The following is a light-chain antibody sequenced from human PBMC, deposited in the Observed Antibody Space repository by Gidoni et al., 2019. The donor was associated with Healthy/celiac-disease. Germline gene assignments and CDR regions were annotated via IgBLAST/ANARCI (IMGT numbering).Light chain of an antibody. J-gene: IGKJ2*03. CDR2: AAS. CDR1: QSISSY. V-gene: IGKV1-39*01. Sequence: DIQMTQSPSSLSASVGDTVTITCRASQSISSYLNWYQQKPGKAPKLLIYAASSLPRVVPSRFSGSGSGTDFTLTISILQPEDFATYYCQHSYSTPLSFGQGTKLEIK. CDR3: QHSYSTPLS.